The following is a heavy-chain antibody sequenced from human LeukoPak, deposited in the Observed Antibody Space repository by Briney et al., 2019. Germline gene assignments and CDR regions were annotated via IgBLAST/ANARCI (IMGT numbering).Heavy chain of an antibody. CDR1: GYSISNGYY. J-gene: IGHJ4*02. Sequence: SETLSLTCTVSGYSISNGYYWGWIRQPPGKGLEWVGSIYHRGSTYYNPSLRSRVTISLDRSKKKFSLKLSSVTAADTAVYYCARISGYSYGTFDYWGQGTLVTVSS. CDR3: ARISGYSYGTFDY. D-gene: IGHD5-18*01. CDR2: IYHRGST. V-gene: IGHV4-38-2*02.